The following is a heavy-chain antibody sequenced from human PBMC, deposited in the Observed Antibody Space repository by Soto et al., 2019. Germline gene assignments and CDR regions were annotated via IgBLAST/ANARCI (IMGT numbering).Heavy chain of an antibody. Sequence: SDTLSLTCTVSCCSISSSSYYWGWIRQPPGKGLEWIGSIYYSGSTYYNPSLKSRVTISVDTSKNQFSLKLSSVTAADTAVYYCASPKIAFYNWFDPWGQGTLVTVS. J-gene: IGHJ5*02. V-gene: IGHV4-39*01. CDR3: ASPKIAFYNWFDP. CDR2: IYYSGST. CDR1: CCSISSSSYY. D-gene: IGHD3-3*02.